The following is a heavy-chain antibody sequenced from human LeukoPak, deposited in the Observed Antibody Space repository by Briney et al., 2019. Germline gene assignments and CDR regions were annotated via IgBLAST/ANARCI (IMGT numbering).Heavy chain of an antibody. CDR1: GGTFNSYA. D-gene: IGHD3-3*01. CDR2: IIPIFGTA. Sequence: GASVTVSCKASGGTFNSYAISWVRQAPGQGLDWMGGIIPIFGTANYAQKFQGRVTITADESTSTAYMELSSLRSEDTAVYYCARATSDFWSGYPYDYWGQGTLVTVSS. CDR3: ARATSDFWSGYPYDY. J-gene: IGHJ4*02. V-gene: IGHV1-69*13.